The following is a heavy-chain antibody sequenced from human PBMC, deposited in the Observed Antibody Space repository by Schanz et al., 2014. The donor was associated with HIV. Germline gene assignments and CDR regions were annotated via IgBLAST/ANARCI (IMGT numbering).Heavy chain of an antibody. Sequence: QVQLVQSGAEVTEPGASVKVSCKSSGYTFSDYYMHWLRQAPGQGPEWMGWIDCSNGDTYYKKNFRGRVTMTRDTPITTVFMELSGLRSDDTAVYFCARNEFRLLPFDNWGQGTLVTVSS. CDR1: GYTFSDYY. J-gene: IGHJ4*02. CDR2: IDCSNGDT. V-gene: IGHV1-2*02. CDR3: ARNEFRLLPFDN. D-gene: IGHD2-21*02.